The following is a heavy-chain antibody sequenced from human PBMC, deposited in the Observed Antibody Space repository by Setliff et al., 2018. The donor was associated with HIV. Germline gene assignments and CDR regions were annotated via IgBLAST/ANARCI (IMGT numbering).Heavy chain of an antibody. CDR2: VYTSGST. Sequence: SETLSLTCSVSGGSMSTYYWSWIRQPAGKRLEWIGRVYTSGSTIYNPSLRSRVTISVDTSKNQFSLRLSSVTAADTAVYYCAREGFYNSYYYYMDVWGIGTTVTVSS. D-gene: IGHD2-2*02. CDR1: GGSMSTYY. V-gene: IGHV4-4*07. J-gene: IGHJ6*03. CDR3: AREGFYNSYYYYMDV.